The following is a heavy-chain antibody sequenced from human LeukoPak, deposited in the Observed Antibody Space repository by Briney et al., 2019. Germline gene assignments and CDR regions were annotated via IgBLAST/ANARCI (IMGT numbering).Heavy chain of an antibody. D-gene: IGHD6-13*01. CDR1: GFTFCRYV. V-gene: IGHV3-48*03. CDR2: ISSSGSTI. CDR3: ARGSSSWYPTYYFDY. Sequence: PGGSLRLSCAASGFTFCRYVVNLVRQAPGKGLEWVSYISSSGSTIYYADPVKGRFSISRDNAKNSLYLQMNSLRAEDTAVYYCARGSSSWYPTYYFDYWGQGTLVTVSS. J-gene: IGHJ4*02.